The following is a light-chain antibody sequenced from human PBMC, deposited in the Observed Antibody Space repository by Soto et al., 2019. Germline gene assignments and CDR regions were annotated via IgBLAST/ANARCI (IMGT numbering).Light chain of an antibody. J-gene: IGKJ2*01. CDR1: QSVRNSY. CDR2: GVF. Sequence: IGLSQSPGALSLSPGERATLSCRASQSVRNSYLAWYQQKPGQAPRLLIYGVFQRATGIPDRFSGSESGADFTLTISRLEPEDFAVYYCPQYDSSPYPFGQGTKV. CDR3: PQYDSSPYP. V-gene: IGKV3-20*01.